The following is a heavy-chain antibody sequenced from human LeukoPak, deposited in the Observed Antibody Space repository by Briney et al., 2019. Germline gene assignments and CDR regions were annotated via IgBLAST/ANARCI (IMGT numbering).Heavy chain of an antibody. CDR1: GFTFSSYA. CDR3: AKASKMDTILPPFDY. J-gene: IGHJ4*02. D-gene: IGHD5-24*01. V-gene: IGHV3-23*01. CDR2: ISSNGGST. Sequence: GGSLRLSCAASGFTFSSYAMSWVRQAPGKGLKWVSSISSNGGSTYYADSVKGRFTISRDNSKNTLYLQMNSLRAEDTAVYYCAKASKMDTILPPFDYWGQGTLVTVSA.